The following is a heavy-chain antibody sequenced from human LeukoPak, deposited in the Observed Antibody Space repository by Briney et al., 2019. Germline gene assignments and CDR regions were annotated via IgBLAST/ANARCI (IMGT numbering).Heavy chain of an antibody. CDR3: AVSFDY. V-gene: IGHV3-21*01. CDR1: GFTFSGYS. J-gene: IGHJ4*02. CDR2: ISSSRNYI. D-gene: IGHD5/OR15-5a*01. Sequence: GGSLRLSCAASGFTFSGYSMNWVRQAPGKGLEWVSSISSSRNYIYYADSVKGRFTISRDNAKKSLFLQMNSLRAEDTAVYYCAVSFDYWGQGTLVTVSS.